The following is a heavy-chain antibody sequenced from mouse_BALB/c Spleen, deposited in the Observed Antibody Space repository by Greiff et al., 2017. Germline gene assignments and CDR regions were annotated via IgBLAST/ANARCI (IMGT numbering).Heavy chain of an antibody. V-gene: IGHV5-9-4*01. D-gene: IGHD2-4*01. CDR1: GFTFSSYA. CDR2: ISSGGSYT. CDR3: ARGGYDYGPFAY. J-gene: IGHJ3*01. Sequence: EVQVVESGGGLVKPGGSLKLSCAASGFTFSSYAMSWVRQSPEKRLEWVAEISSGGSYTYYPDTVTGRFTISRDNAKNTLYLEMSSLRSEDTAMYYCARGGYDYGPFAYWGQGTLVTVSA.